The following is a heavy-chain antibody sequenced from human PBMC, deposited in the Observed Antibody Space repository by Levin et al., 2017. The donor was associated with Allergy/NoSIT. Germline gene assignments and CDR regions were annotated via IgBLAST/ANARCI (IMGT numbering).Heavy chain of an antibody. CDR3: ARSDFPGSYNGYFDY. CDR2: IYPGDSDT. J-gene: IGHJ4*02. V-gene: IGHV5-51*01. CDR1: GYSFTSYW. Sequence: KVSCKGSGYSFTSYWIGWVRQMPGKGLEWMGIIYPGDSDTRYSPSFQGQVTISADKSISTAYLQWSSLKASDTAMYYCARSDFPGSYNGYFDYWGQGTLVTVSS. D-gene: IGHD1-1*01.